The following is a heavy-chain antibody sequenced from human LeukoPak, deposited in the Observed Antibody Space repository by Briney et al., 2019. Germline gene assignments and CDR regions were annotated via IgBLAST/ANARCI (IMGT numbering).Heavy chain of an antibody. CDR3: ASDLYRDFDY. Sequence: SETLSLTCTVSGVSISSYYWSWIRQPAGKGLEWIGRIYTSGSTNYNPSLKRRVTISVDTSKNQFSLKLSSVTAADTAVYYCASDLYRDFDYWGQGTLVTVSS. CDR2: IYTSGST. J-gene: IGHJ4*02. D-gene: IGHD2/OR15-2a*01. CDR1: GVSISSYY. V-gene: IGHV4-4*07.